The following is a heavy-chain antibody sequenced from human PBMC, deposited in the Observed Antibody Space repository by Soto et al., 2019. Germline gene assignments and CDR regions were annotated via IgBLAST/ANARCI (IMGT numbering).Heavy chain of an antibody. J-gene: IGHJ4*02. CDR2: INHSGST. CDR1: DGSSNNYY. CDR3: ARGGLIRGVLYY. V-gene: IGHV4-34*01. Sequence: QVQLQQWGAGLLKPSETLSLTCAVYDGSSNNYYWSWIRQPPGKGLEWIGEINHSGSTNYNASLKRLVTISEDTSKKQFSLELRFVTAADTAVYYCARGGLIRGVLYYWGQGTLVTVSS. D-gene: IGHD3-10*01.